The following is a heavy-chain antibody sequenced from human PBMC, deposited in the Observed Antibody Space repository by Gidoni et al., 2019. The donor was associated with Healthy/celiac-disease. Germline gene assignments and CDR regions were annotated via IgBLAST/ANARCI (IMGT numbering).Heavy chain of an antibody. D-gene: IGHD3-22*01. CDR2: IYYSGST. Sequence: QVQLQESGPGLVKPSETLSLPCTVSGGSISSYYWSWIRQPPGKGLEWIGYIYYSGSTNYNPSLKSRVTISVDTSKNQFSLKLSSVTAADTAVYYCAREGLGFSYGMDVWGQGTTVTVSS. CDR1: GGSISSYY. J-gene: IGHJ6*02. V-gene: IGHV4-59*01. CDR3: AREGLGFSYGMDV.